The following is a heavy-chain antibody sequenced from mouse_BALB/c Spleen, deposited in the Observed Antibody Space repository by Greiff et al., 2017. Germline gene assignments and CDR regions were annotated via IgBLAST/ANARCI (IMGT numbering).Heavy chain of an antibody. CDR1: GFNIKDTY. D-gene: IGHD2-2*01. CDR3: GTGYHRD. J-gene: IGHJ2*01. CDR2: IDPANGNT. Sequence: EVQGVESGAELVKPGASVKLSCTASGFNIKDTYMHWVKQRPEQGLEWIGRIDPANGNTKYDPKFQGKATITADTSSNTAYLQLSSLTSEDTAVYYCGTGYHRDWGQGTTLTVSS. V-gene: IGHV14-3*02.